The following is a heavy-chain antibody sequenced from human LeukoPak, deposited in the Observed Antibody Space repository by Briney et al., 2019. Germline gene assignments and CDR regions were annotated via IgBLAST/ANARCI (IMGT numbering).Heavy chain of an antibody. CDR2: ISWNSGSI. D-gene: IGHD1-26*01. Sequence: PGGSLRLSCAASGFTFDDYAMHWVRQAPGKGLEWVSGISWNSGSIGYADSVKGRFTISRDNAKNSLYLQMNSLRAEDTALYYCAKDPRTRGIVGATRPWYFDLWGRGTLVTVSS. V-gene: IGHV3-9*01. CDR3: AKDPRTRGIVGATRPWYFDL. J-gene: IGHJ2*01. CDR1: GFTFDDYA.